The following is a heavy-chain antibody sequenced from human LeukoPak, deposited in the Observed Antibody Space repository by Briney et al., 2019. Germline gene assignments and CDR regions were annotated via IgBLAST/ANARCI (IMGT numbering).Heavy chain of an antibody. CDR1: GFTFSSYW. J-gene: IGHJ4*02. CDR2: MNSGGST. Sequence: GGSLRLSCAASGFTFSSYWMHWVRQAPGKGLEWVSAMNSGGSTFYADSVKGRFIISRDKSRNTLYLQMNSLSVDDTAVYYCTRGGSMVRGVLWGQGTLVTVSS. D-gene: IGHD3-10*01. CDR3: TRGGSMVRGVL. V-gene: IGHV3-53*01.